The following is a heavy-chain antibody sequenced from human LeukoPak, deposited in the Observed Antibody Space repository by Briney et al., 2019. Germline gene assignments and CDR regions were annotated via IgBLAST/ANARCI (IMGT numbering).Heavy chain of an antibody. J-gene: IGHJ1*01. CDR3: ARGSDYYGSGSYYPAEYFQH. Sequence: ASVKVSCKASGYTFTSYGISWVRQAPGQGPEWMGWISAYNGNTNYAQKLQGRVTMTTDTSTSTAYMELRSLRSDGTAVYYCARGSDYYGSGSYYPAEYFQHWGQGTLVTVSS. CDR1: GYTFTSYG. D-gene: IGHD3-10*01. V-gene: IGHV1-18*01. CDR2: ISAYNGNT.